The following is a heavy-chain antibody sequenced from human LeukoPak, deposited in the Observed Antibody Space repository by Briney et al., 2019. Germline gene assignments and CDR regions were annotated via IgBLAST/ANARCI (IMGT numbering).Heavy chain of an antibody. D-gene: IGHD3-16*01. CDR1: GGSISSSSYY. CDR3: ARHGADLYYYYYMDV. Sequence: SETLSLTCTVSGGSISSSSYYGGWIRQPPGKGLEWIGSIYYSGSTYYNPSLKSRVTISVDTSKNQFSLKLSSVTAADTAVYYCARHGADLYYYYYMDVWGKGTTVTVSS. CDR2: IYYSGST. J-gene: IGHJ6*03. V-gene: IGHV4-39*01.